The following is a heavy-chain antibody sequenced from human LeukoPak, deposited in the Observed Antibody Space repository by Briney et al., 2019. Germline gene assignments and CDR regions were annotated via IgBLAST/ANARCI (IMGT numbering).Heavy chain of an antibody. CDR3: ATIVAAATNDAFDL. CDR1: GGTFRRYT. J-gene: IGHJ3*01. D-gene: IGHD1-26*01. Sequence: SVKVSCKASGGTFRRYTIIWVRQAPGQGLEWMGRIVPSVDIANYAQKFQGRVTIIADKSTSTAYMDLSSLRSEDTAVYYCATIVAAATNDAFDLWGQGTLVTVSS. CDR2: IVPSVDIA. V-gene: IGHV1-69*02.